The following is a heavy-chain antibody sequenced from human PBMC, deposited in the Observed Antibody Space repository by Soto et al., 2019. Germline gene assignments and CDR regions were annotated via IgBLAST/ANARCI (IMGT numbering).Heavy chain of an antibody. Sequence: GGSLRLSCAASGFTFSSYWMHWVRQAPGKGLVWVSRINSDGSSTSYADSVKGRFTISRDNAKNTLYLQMNSLRAEDTAVYYCERGPIVGARRFDYWGQGTLVTVSS. CDR2: INSDGSST. V-gene: IGHV3-74*01. D-gene: IGHD1-26*01. CDR1: GFTFSSYW. J-gene: IGHJ4*02. CDR3: ERGPIVGARRFDY.